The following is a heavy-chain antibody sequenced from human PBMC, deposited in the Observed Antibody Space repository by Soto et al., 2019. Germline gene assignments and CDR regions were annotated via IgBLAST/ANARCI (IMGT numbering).Heavy chain of an antibody. J-gene: IGHJ5*02. D-gene: IGHD3-9*01. V-gene: IGHV4-34*01. CDR2: INHSGST. Sequence: SETLSLTCAVYGGSFSGYYWSWIRQPPGKGLEWIGEINHSGSTNYNPSLKSRVTISVDTSKNQFSLKLSAVTAADTAVYYCARGGVLRYFDWQTPFGNWFDPWGQGTLVTVSS. CDR1: GGSFSGYY. CDR3: ARGGVLRYFDWQTPFGNWFDP.